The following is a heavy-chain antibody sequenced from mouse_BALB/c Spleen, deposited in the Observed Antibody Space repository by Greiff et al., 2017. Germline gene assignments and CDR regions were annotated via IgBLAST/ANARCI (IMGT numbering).Heavy chain of an antibody. CDR2: ISDGGSYT. CDR1: GFTFSDYY. D-gene: IGHD1-1*01. J-gene: IGHJ2*01. Sequence: EVKLVESGGGLVKPGGSLKLSCAASGFTFSDYYMYWVRQTPEKRLEWVATISDGGSYTYYPDSVKGRFTISRDNAKNNLYLQMSSLKSEDTAMYYCARDRDYGSSYPDYWGQGTTLTVSS. CDR3: ARDRDYGSSYPDY. V-gene: IGHV5-4*02.